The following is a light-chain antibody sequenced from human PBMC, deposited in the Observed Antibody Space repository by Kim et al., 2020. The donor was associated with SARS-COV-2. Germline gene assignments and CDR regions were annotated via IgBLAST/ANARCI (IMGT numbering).Light chain of an antibody. V-gene: IGKV1-5*03. Sequence: DIQMTQSPSTLSASVGDRVTITCRASQSINNWLAWHQQKPGKAPKLLIYKASTLESGVPSRFSGSGPGTEFTLTISSLQPDDFATDYCQQYNSWLTFGGGTKLEI. CDR2: KAS. J-gene: IGKJ4*01. CDR3: QQYNSWLT. CDR1: QSINNW.